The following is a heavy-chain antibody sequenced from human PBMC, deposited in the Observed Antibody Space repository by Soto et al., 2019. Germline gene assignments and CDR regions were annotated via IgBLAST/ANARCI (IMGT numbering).Heavy chain of an antibody. V-gene: IGHV4-39*01. CDR3: ARSMTTVVTRDY. J-gene: IGHJ4*02. CDR1: GGSISSSSYY. CDR2: IYYSGST. D-gene: IGHD4-17*01. Sequence: QLQLQESGPGLVKPSETLSLTCTVSGGSISSSSYYWGWIRQPPGKGLEWIGRIYYSGSTYYNPSLKSRVTISLDTSKNQFALKLSSVTAADTAVYYCARSMTTVVTRDYWGQGTLVTVSS.